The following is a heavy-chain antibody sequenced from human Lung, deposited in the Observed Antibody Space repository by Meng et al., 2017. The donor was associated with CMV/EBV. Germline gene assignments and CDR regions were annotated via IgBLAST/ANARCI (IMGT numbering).Heavy chain of an antibody. Sequence: RESGRGLVKPSGTLSLTCGVSGVSISSNIRWTWVRQPPGKGLEWIGDIDDSGSTNYNPSLNSRISISLDKSKNHFSLKVNSVTAADTAVYYCARGKQDAWELLAYWGQGALVTVSS. V-gene: IGHV4-4*02. J-gene: IGHJ4*02. CDR2: IDDSGST. CDR3: ARGKQDAWELLAY. CDR1: GVSISSNIR. D-gene: IGHD1-26*01.